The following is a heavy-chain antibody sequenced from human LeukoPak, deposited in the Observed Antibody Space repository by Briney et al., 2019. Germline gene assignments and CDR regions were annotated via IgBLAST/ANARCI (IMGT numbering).Heavy chain of an antibody. CDR3: ARGNGYSYGYLDY. CDR2: IWYDGSNK. V-gene: IGHV3-33*01. J-gene: IGHJ4*02. D-gene: IGHD5-18*01. CDR1: GFTFSSYG. Sequence: GGSLRLSCVASGFTFSSYGMHWVRQAPGKGLEWVAVIWYDGSNKYYADSVKGRFTISRDNSKNTLYLQMNSLRAEDTAVYYCARGNGYSYGYLDYWGQGTLVTVSS.